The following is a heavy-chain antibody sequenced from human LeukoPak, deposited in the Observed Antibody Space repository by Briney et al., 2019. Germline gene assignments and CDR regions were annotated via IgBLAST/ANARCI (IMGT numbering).Heavy chain of an antibody. D-gene: IGHD1-26*01. V-gene: IGHV3-9*01. J-gene: IGHJ5*02. Sequence: PGGSLRLSCEVSGISFDDYAMHWVRQPPGKGLEWVSGISWNSGNIGYSDSVKGRFTISRDNAKNSLYLQMNSLRAEDTAVYYCAREWESVFDPWGQGTLVTVSS. CDR2: ISWNSGNI. CDR3: AREWESVFDP. CDR1: GISFDDYA.